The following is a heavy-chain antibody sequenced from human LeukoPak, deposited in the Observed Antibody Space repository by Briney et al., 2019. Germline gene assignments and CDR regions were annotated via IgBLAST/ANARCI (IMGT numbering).Heavy chain of an antibody. V-gene: IGHV5-51*01. J-gene: IGHJ6*02. CDR2: IYPGDSDT. CDR1: GYSFTSYW. CDR3: ARRSLDYYGMDV. Sequence: GESLKISCKGSGYSFTSYWIGWVRQMPGKGLEWMGIIYPGDSDTRYSPSVQGQVTISADTSLCTAYLKWSSLKASDTAMYYCARRSLDYYGMDVWGQGPTVTVS. D-gene: IGHD2-15*01.